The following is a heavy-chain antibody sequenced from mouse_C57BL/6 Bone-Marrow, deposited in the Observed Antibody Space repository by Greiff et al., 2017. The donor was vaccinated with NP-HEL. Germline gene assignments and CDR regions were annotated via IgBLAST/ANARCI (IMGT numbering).Heavy chain of an antibody. Sequence: EVQLVESGPGLVKPSQSLSLTCSVSGYSITSGYYWNWIRQFPGNKLEWMGYISYDGSNNYNPTLKNRISITRDTSKNQFFLKLNSVTTEDTATYDCARGGIYYGNNWYFDVWGTGTTVTVSS. J-gene: IGHJ1*03. CDR2: ISYDGSN. CDR1: GYSITSGYY. CDR3: ARGGIYYGNNWYFDV. V-gene: IGHV3-6*01. D-gene: IGHD2-1*01.